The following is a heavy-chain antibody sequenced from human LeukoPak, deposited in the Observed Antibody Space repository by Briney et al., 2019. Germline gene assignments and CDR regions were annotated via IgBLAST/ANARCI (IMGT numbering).Heavy chain of an antibody. Sequence: SETLSLTCTVSNGSISSYYWSWIRQSPGKGLEWIGYIYYSGSTNYNPSLKSRVTMSVDTSKNQFSLKLSSVTATDTAVYYCAGSRKDFWSGYPGYYYMNVWGKGTTVTVSS. J-gene: IGHJ6*03. CDR2: IYYSGST. CDR3: AGSRKDFWSGYPGYYYMNV. D-gene: IGHD3-3*01. CDR1: NGSISSYY. V-gene: IGHV4-59*01.